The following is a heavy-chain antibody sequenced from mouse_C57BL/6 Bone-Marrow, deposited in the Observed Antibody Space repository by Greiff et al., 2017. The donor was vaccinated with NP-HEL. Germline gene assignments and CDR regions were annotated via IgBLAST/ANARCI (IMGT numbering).Heavy chain of an antibody. Sequence: QVQLQQPGAELVKPGASVKLSCKASGYTFTSYWMQWVKQRPGQGLEWIGEIDPSDSYTNYNHKFKGKATLTVDTSSSTAYMQLSSLTSEDSAVYYCAREGLYYGSSYWYFDVWGTGTTVTVSS. CDR2: IDPSDSYT. V-gene: IGHV1-50*01. CDR1: GYTFTSYW. J-gene: IGHJ1*03. D-gene: IGHD1-1*01. CDR3: AREGLYYGSSYWYFDV.